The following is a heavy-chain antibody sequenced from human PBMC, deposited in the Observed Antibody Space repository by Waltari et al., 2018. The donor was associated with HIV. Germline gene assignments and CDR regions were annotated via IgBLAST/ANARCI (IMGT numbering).Heavy chain of an antibody. J-gene: IGHJ4*02. CDR3: VAQDYSDSVDW. CDR1: GGSISSNVYH. D-gene: IGHD4-17*01. V-gene: IGHV4-39*07. CDR2: IYYTGNT. Sequence: QLRLQESGPRLVKPSETLSLTCSVSGGSISSNVYHWGWIRQSPGQGLEWIGSIYYTGNTYYKPSLKRRVTISIDTSKNQFSLRLTSVTAADTAIYYCVAQDYSDSVDWWGQGTLVTVFS.